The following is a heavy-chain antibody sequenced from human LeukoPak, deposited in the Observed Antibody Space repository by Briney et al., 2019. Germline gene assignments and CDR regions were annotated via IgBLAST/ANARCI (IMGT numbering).Heavy chain of an antibody. CDR2: IYDSGST. D-gene: IGHD6-19*01. J-gene: IGHJ4*02. CDR3: ARTVAGRLFDY. V-gene: IGHV4-59*08. Sequence: SETLSLTCTVSGGSISSYYWSWIRQPPGKGLEWIEYIYDSGSTNYNPSLKSRVTISVDTSKNQFSLKLSSVTAADTAVYYCARTVAGRLFDYWGQGTLVTVSS. CDR1: GGSISSYY.